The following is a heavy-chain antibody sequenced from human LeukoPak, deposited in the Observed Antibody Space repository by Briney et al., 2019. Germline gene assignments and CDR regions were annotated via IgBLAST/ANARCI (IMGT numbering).Heavy chain of an antibody. CDR1: GYTFTTYD. CDR2: INPNSGGT. J-gene: IGHJ4*02. V-gene: IGHV1-2*02. Sequence: ASVKVSCKASGYTFTTYDINWARQAPGQGLEWMGWINPNSGGTNYAQKFQGRVTMTRDTSISTAYMELSRLRSDDTAVYYCARSMMIVVVMPNYWGQGTLVTVSS. CDR3: ARSMMIVVVMPNY. D-gene: IGHD3-22*01.